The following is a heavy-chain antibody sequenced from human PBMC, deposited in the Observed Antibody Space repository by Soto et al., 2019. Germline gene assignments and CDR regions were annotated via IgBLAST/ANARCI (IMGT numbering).Heavy chain of an antibody. CDR3: VRDNNWSFDY. D-gene: IGHD1-1*01. CDR2: IGPDGSNI. J-gene: IGHJ4*02. V-gene: IGHV3-74*01. Sequence: XVSLRLSCAASGFIFSSHYMHWVRQAPGKGLVGVSHIGPDGSNIWEADSVQGRFTISRDNARNRLCLQMNSLRDEDTAIYYCVRDNNWSFDYWGQGILVTVSS. CDR1: GFIFSSHY.